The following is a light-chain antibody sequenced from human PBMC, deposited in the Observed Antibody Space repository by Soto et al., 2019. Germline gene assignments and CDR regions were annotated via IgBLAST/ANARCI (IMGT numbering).Light chain of an antibody. CDR2: GAS. J-gene: IGKJ1*01. CDR3: QQYDYWPRT. V-gene: IGKV3-15*01. CDR1: QSISSS. Sequence: EIVMTQSPATLSVSPGESATLSCRASQSISSSKLAWYQQNPGQAPRLLMYGASNRATGIPARFSGSGSGTEFTLTISSLQSEDFAVYYCQQYDYWPRTFGQGTKVDNK.